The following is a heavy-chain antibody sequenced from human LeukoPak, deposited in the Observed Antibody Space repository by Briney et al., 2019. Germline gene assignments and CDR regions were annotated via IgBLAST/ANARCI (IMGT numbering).Heavy chain of an antibody. CDR1: GGSISSGGYY. Sequence: PSETLSLTCTVSGGSISSGGYYWSWIRQHPGKGLEWIGYIYYSGSTYYNPSLKSRVTISVDTSKNQFSLKLSSVTAADTAVYYCAREEETGETDYWGQGTLVTVSS. D-gene: IGHD7-27*01. CDR2: IYYSGST. V-gene: IGHV4-31*03. CDR3: AREEETGETDY. J-gene: IGHJ4*02.